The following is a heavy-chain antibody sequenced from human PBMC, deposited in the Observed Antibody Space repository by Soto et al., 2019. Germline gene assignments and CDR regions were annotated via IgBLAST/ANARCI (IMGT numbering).Heavy chain of an antibody. J-gene: IGHJ6*02. D-gene: IGHD1-26*01. CDR1: GFTFSSYS. V-gene: IGHV3-48*02. CDR3: ARDFRAFSGSYYGIYYYYGMDV. CDR2: ISSSSSTI. Sequence: GGSLRLSCAASGFTFSSYSMNWVRQAPGKGLEWVSYISSSSSTIYYADSVKGRFTISRDNAKNSLYLQMNSLRDEDTAVYYCARDFRAFSGSYYGIYYYYGMDVWGQGTTVTVSS.